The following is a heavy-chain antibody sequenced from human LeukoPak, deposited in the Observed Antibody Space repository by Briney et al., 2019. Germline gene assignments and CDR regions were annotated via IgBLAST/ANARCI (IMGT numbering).Heavy chain of an antibody. Sequence: GGSLRLSCAASGFTFSSYAMSWVRQAPGKGLEWVSAISGSGGSTYYADSVKGRFTISRDNSKNTLYLQMNSLRAEDTAVYYCAKAPPALRFLEWLSTFDYWGQGTLVTVSS. CDR2: ISGSGGST. CDR1: GFTFSSYA. CDR3: AKAPPALRFLEWLSTFDY. D-gene: IGHD3-3*01. V-gene: IGHV3-23*01. J-gene: IGHJ4*02.